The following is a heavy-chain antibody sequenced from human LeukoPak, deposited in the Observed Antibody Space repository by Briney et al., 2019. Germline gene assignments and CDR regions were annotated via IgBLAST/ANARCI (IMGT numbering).Heavy chain of an antibody. D-gene: IGHD2-8*01. CDR3: ARDDNEYYFDY. V-gene: IGHV3-48*04. J-gene: IGHJ4*02. Sequence: GGSLRLSCAASGFTFSSYAMHWVRQAPGKGLEWVSYISSSSSTIYYADSVKGRFTISRDNAKNSLYLQMNSLRAEDTAVYYCARDDNEYYFDYWGQGTLVTVSS. CDR1: GFTFSSYA. CDR2: ISSSSSTI.